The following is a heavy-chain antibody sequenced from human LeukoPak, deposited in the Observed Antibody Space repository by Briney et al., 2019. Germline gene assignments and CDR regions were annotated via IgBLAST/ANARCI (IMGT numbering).Heavy chain of an antibody. CDR2: IYSGGST. J-gene: IGHJ4*02. CDR3: ARDKHDVLDY. CDR1: GLTVSTNY. D-gene: IGHD2-8*01. Sequence: GGSLRLSCVVSGLTVSTNYMSWVRQAPGKGLEWVSLIYSGGSTYYADSVKGRFTISRDNAKNSLYLQMNSLRAEDTAVYYCARDKHDVLDYWGQGTLVTVSS. V-gene: IGHV3-53*01.